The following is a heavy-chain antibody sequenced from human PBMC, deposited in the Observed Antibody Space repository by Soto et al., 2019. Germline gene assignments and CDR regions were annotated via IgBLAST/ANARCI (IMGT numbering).Heavy chain of an antibody. D-gene: IGHD2-21*02. V-gene: IGHV1-18*01. CDR3: ARDRRNGGDLDY. Sequence: QVQLVQSGAEVKKPGASVKVSCKASGYTFTSYGISWVRQAPGQGLEWMGWISGYNGNTNYAQKFQGRVALTTDTSTGTAYMELRSPIAEDTAVYYCARDRRNGGDLDYWGQGTLVTVSS. CDR1: GYTFTSYG. CDR2: ISGYNGNT. J-gene: IGHJ4*02.